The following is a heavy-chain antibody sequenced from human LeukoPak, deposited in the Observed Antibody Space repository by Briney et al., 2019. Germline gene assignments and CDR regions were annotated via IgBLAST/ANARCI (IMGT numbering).Heavy chain of an antibody. CDR1: GGSFSGYY. CDR2: INHSGST. J-gene: IGHJ5*02. D-gene: IGHD2-2*01. Sequence: SETLSLTCAVYGGSFSGYYWSWIRQPPGKGLEWIGEINHSGSTNYNTSLKSRVTISVDTSKNQFSLKLSSVTAADTAVYYCARGGGCSSTSCYAGGVNWFDPWGQGTLVTVSS. CDR3: ARGGGCSSTSCYAGGVNWFDP. V-gene: IGHV4-34*01.